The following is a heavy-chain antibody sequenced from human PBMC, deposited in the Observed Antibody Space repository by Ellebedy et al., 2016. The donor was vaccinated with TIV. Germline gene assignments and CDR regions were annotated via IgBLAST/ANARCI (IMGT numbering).Heavy chain of an antibody. CDR1: GGSFSGYY. CDR3: ARGDSSSSRVYY. D-gene: IGHD6-6*01. V-gene: IGHV4-34*01. Sequence: MPSETLSLTCAVYGGSFSGYYWSWIRQPPGKGLEWIGEINHSGSTNYNPSLKSRVTISTDTSKNQFSLKLSSVTAADTAVYFCARGDSSSSRVYYWGQGTLVTVSS. CDR2: INHSGST. J-gene: IGHJ4*02.